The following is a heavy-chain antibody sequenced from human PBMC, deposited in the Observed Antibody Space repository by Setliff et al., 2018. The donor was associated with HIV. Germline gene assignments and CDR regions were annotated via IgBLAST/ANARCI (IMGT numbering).Heavy chain of an antibody. CDR2: INPSGGST. D-gene: IGHD4-4*01. CDR1: GYTFTNYY. V-gene: IGHV1-46*01. CDR3: ARDAFDYTAYYYSYMDV. Sequence: VKVSCKASGYTFTNYYIHWVRQAPGQGLEWMGIINPSGGSTTYAQKFQGRVTMTRDTSTSTVYMELSSLRSEDTAVYYCARDAFDYTAYYYSYMDVWGKGTTVTVSS. J-gene: IGHJ6*03.